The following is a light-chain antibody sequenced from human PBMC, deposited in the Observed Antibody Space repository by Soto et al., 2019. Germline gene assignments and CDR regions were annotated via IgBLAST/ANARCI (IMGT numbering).Light chain of an antibody. J-gene: IGKJ4*01. CDR3: QQYYSTPLT. CDR1: QSVLYSSTNKNY. CDR2: WSS. Sequence: DIVMTQSPDSLAVSLGERATINCKSSQSVLYSSTNKNYLAWYQQKPGQPPKLLLYWSSTRESGVPDRFSGSGSGTDFTLTISSLQAEDVAVYYCQQYYSTPLTFGGGTKLEIK. V-gene: IGKV4-1*01.